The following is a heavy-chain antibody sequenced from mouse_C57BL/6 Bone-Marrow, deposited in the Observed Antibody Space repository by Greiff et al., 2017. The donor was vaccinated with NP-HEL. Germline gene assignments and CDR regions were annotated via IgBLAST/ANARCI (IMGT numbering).Heavy chain of an antibody. CDR2: IDPSDSYT. D-gene: IGHD2-1*01. Sequence: QVQLQQPGAELVMPGASVKLSCKASGYTFTSYWMHWVKQRPGQGLEWIGEIDPSDSYTNYNQKFKGKSTLTVDKSSSTAYMQLSSLTSEDSAVYYCARGCNYHYFDYWGQGTTLTVSS. J-gene: IGHJ2*01. V-gene: IGHV1-69*01. CDR3: ARGCNYHYFDY. CDR1: GYTFTSYW.